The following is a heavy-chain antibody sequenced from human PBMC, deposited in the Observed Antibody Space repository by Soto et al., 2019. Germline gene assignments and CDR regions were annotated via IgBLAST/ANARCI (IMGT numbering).Heavy chain of an antibody. J-gene: IGHJ6*02. CDR3: ARDKAGTTLNYYFGMDV. Sequence: PSETLSLTCTVSGGSISSYYWSWIRQPPGKGLEWIGYIYYSGSTNYNPSLKSRVTISVDTSKNQFSLKLSSVTSADTAVYFCARDKAGTTLNYYFGMDVWGQGTTVTVSS. CDR2: IYYSGST. CDR1: GGSISSYY. V-gene: IGHV4-59*01. D-gene: IGHD1-7*01.